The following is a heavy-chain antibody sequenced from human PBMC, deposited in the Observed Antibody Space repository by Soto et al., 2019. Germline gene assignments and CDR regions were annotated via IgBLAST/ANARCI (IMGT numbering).Heavy chain of an antibody. D-gene: IGHD6-19*01. J-gene: IGHJ4*02. Sequence: EVQLVESGGGLVKPGASLRLSCAASGFTFSSYSMNWVRQAPGKGLEWGSAISSSSSYIYYADSVKGRFTISRDNAKNSLYLQMNSLRAEDTAVYYVARDAGSGWYRSYSYFDYWGQGTLVTVSS. CDR3: ARDAGSGWYRSYSYFDY. CDR1: GFTFSSYS. CDR2: ISSSSSYI. V-gene: IGHV3-21*01.